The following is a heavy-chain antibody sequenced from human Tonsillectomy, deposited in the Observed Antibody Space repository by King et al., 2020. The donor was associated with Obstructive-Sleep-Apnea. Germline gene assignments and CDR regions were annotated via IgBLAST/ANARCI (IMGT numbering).Heavy chain of an antibody. V-gene: IGHV3-7*04. Sequence: VQLVESGGGLVQPGGSLRLSCAASGFTFSSYWMSWVRQAPGKGREWVANIKQDGSEKYYVDSVKGRFTISRDNAKNSLYLQMNSLRAEDTAVYFCARAPRWRELSLNFDYWGQGTLVTVSS. CDR2: IKQDGSEK. CDR1: GFTFSSYW. D-gene: IGHD3-16*02. J-gene: IGHJ4*02. CDR3: ARAPRWRELSLNFDY.